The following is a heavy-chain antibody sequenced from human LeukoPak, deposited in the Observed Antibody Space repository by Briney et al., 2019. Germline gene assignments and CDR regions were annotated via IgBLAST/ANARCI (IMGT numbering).Heavy chain of an antibody. V-gene: IGHV1-3*01. J-gene: IGHJ5*02. CDR1: GSTFTDYI. D-gene: IGHD7-27*01. CDR2: MNAGNGNT. CDR3: TREVWGFDP. Sequence: ASVKVSCKASGSTFTDYIIHWVRQAPGQRLEWMGWMNAGNGNTKYSQNFQGRVTITRDTSASTAYMELSSLRSEDTAVYYCTREVWGFDPWGQGTLVTVSS.